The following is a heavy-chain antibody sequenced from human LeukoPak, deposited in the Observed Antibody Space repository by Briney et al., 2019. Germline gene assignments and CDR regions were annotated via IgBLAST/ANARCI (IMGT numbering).Heavy chain of an antibody. D-gene: IGHD6-19*01. CDR2: INHSGST. V-gene: IGHV4-34*01. CDR1: GGSFSGYY. Sequence: PSETLSLTCAVYGGSFSGYYWSWIRQPPGKGLEWIGEINHSGSTNYNPSLKSRVTISVDMSKNQFSLKLSSVTAADTAVYYCARRANSSGWLYYFDYWGQGTLVTVSS. J-gene: IGHJ4*02. CDR3: ARRANSSGWLYYFDY.